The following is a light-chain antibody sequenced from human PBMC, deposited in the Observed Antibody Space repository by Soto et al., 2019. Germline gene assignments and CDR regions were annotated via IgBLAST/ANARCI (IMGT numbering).Light chain of an antibody. V-gene: IGLV2-14*01. CDR1: SSDVGYYNY. Sequence: QSALTQPASVSGSPGQSITISCTGSSSDVGYYNYVSWYQQHPGKAPKLIIYDVSDRPSGVSNRFSGSKSANTASLTISGLQAEDEADYYCSSYSDSSTLFGGGTKLNVL. CDR3: SSYSDSSTL. CDR2: DVS. J-gene: IGLJ3*02.